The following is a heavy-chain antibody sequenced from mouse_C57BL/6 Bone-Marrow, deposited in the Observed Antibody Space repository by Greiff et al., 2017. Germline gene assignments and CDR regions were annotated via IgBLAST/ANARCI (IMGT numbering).Heavy chain of an antibody. CDR2: IDPETGGT. CDR3: TRPYGFYAMDY. J-gene: IGHJ4*01. D-gene: IGHD2-2*01. CDR1: GYTFTDYE. V-gene: IGHV1-15*01. Sequence: VQLQQSGAELVRPGASVTLSCKASGYTFTDYEMHWVKQTPVHGLEWIGAIDPETGGTAYNQKFKGKAILTADKSSSTAYMELRILTSEDSAVYYCTRPYGFYAMDYWGQGTSVTVSS.